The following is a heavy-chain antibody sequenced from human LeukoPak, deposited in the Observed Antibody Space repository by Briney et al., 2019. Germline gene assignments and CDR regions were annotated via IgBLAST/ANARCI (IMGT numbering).Heavy chain of an antibody. D-gene: IGHD2-8*01. CDR3: ARAVLATKSEHWFDS. V-gene: IGHV4-61*08. J-gene: IGHJ5*01. CDR2: IYYTGST. CDR1: DYSISSGYGYY. Sequence: PSETLSLTCTVSDYSISSGYGYYWSWIRQPPGKGLEWIGYIYYTGSTNYNSSLKSRVTISVDTSKNQFSLNLSSVTAADTAMYYCARAVLATKSEHWFDSWGQGTLVTVSS.